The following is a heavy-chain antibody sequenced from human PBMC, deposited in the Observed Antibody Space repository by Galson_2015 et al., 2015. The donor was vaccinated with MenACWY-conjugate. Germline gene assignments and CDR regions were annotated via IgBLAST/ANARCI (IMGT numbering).Heavy chain of an antibody. V-gene: IGHV3-23*01. CDR2: ISGSGAST. Sequence: SLRLSCAASGFTFSTYAMSWVRQAPGEGLEWVSTISGSGASTYYADSVKGRFTISRDKSKSTLYLQMNSLRAEDTAVYYCAKPRGIVATIHGGMDVWG. D-gene: IGHD5-12*01. CDR1: GFTFSTYA. J-gene: IGHJ6*02. CDR3: AKPRGIVATIHGGMDV.